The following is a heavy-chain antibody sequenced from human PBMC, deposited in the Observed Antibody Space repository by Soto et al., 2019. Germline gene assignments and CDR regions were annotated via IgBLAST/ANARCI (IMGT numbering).Heavy chain of an antibody. Sequence: QVQLQQWGAGLLKPSETLSLTCADYGGSFSGYYWSWIRQPPGKGLEWFGEINHSGSTNYNPYLKSLVTISVDPAKNQFSLNLVSVTAAYPAVYYWAGVDSGGYYRDWGQGTLVTVSS. CDR1: GGSFSGYY. J-gene: IGHJ4*02. CDR2: INHSGST. V-gene: IGHV4-34*01. CDR3: AGVDSGGYYRD. D-gene: IGHD3-22*01.